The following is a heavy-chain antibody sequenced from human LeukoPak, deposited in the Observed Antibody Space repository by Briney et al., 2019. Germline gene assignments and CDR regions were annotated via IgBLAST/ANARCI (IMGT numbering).Heavy chain of an antibody. Sequence: GGSLRLSCAASGFTFSNAWMSWVRQAPGKGLEWVGRIKSKTDGGTTDYAAPVKGRFTISRDDSKNTLYLQMNSLKTEDTAVYYCTPEGIVATIGSFDYRGQGTLVTVSS. CDR3: TPEGIVATIGSFDY. J-gene: IGHJ4*02. CDR1: GFTFSNAW. V-gene: IGHV3-15*01. D-gene: IGHD5-12*01. CDR2: IKSKTDGGTT.